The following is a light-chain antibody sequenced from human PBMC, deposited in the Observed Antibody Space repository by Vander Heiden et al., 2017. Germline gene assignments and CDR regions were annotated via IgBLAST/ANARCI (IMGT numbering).Light chain of an antibody. Sequence: SYELTQPPSVSVSPGQTARITCSGDALPKQYAYWYQQKPGQAPVLVIYKDSERPSGIPERFSGSSSGTTVTVTISGVQAEDEADYYCQSADSRGTDVVFGGGTKLTVL. CDR1: ALPKQY. CDR2: KDS. J-gene: IGLJ2*01. V-gene: IGLV3-25*03. CDR3: QSADSRGTDVV.